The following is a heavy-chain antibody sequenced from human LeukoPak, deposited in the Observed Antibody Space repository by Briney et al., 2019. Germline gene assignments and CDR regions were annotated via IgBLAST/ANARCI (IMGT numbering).Heavy chain of an antibody. D-gene: IGHD4-17*01. CDR3: AKYQNTVATAPFDY. Sequence: GGSLRLSCAASGFTFSSYAMSWVRQAPGKGLEWVSAINSAGSTYYGDSVRGRFTISRDNSKNVLHLQMNSLRAEDTALYYCAKYQNTVATAPFDYWGLGTLVTVSS. CDR1: GFTFSSYA. CDR2: INSAGST. V-gene: IGHV3-23*01. J-gene: IGHJ4*02.